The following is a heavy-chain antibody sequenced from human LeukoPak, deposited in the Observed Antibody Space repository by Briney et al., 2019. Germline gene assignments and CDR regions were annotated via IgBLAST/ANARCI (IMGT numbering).Heavy chain of an antibody. CDR1: GYTFTGYY. CDR3: ARERCSGGSCCSAFDY. D-gene: IGHD2-15*01. CDR2: INPNSGGT. Sequence: ASVKVSCKASGYTFTGYYMHWVRQAPGQGLEWMGWINPNSGGTNYALKFQGRVTMTRDTSISTACMELSRLRSDDTAVYYCARERCSGGSCCSAFDYWGQGTLVTVSS. J-gene: IGHJ4*02. V-gene: IGHV1-2*02.